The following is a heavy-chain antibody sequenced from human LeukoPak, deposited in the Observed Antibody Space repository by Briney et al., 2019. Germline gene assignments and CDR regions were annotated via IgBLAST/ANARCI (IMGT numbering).Heavy chain of an antibody. CDR1: GFTFSSYA. Sequence: GGSLRLSCAASGFTFSSYAMHWVRQAPGKGLEYVSVISSNGGSTYYANSVKGRFTISRDNSRNTLYLQMGSLRAEDMAVYYCARGWYYDFWSGSDWYYYYMDVWGKGNTVTVSS. V-gene: IGHV3-64*01. CDR2: ISSNGGST. CDR3: ARGWYYDFWSGSDWYYYYMDV. D-gene: IGHD3-3*01. J-gene: IGHJ6*03.